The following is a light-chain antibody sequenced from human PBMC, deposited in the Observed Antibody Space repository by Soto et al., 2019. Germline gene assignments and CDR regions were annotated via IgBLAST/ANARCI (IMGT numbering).Light chain of an antibody. V-gene: IGKV1-39*01. CDR1: QSISTF. J-gene: IGKJ1*01. CDR3: QQSYTTPRT. CDR2: AAS. Sequence: DIPMTQSPSSLSASVGDRVSVTWRASQSISTFLNWYQQRPGEAPKLLIYAASSLQSGVPSRFSGSGSGADFTLTIGSLQPEDFATYYCQQSYTTPRTFGQGTKVEVK.